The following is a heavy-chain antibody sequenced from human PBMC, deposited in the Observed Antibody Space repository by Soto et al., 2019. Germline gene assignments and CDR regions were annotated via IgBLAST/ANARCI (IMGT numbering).Heavy chain of an antibody. CDR2: VSFDAKNQ. J-gene: IGHJ6*02. V-gene: IGHV3-30*18. CDR1: GFSFSTYG. CDR3: AKESVESTYTYYGMDV. Sequence: QVQLVEAGGGVVQPGRSLRLSCAASGFSFSTYGMHWVRQAPGKGLEWVAVVSFDAKNQYYIDSVEGRFTNSRDNSKNMLSLQMNSLSREDTAVYYCAKESVESTYTYYGMDVWGPGTTVTVSS. D-gene: IGHD1-1*01.